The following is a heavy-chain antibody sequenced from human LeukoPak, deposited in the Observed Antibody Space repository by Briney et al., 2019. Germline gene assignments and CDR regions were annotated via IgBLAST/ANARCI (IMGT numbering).Heavy chain of an antibody. V-gene: IGHV1-8*01. CDR3: ARAPPCTTTTCYKYSFDI. Sequence: ASVKVSCKASGYSSINYDINWVRQATGQGLEWMGWMNPNSGNTGYAQKFQGRVTMTRDTSISTAYMELSSLRSEDTAVYFCARAPPCTTTTCYKYSFDIWGQGTMVTVSS. D-gene: IGHD2-2*02. CDR2: MNPNSGNT. CDR1: GYSSINYD. J-gene: IGHJ3*02.